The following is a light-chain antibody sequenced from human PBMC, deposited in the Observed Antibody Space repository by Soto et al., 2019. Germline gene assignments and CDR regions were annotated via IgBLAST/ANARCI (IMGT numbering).Light chain of an antibody. CDR2: GAS. J-gene: IGKJ5*01. V-gene: IGKV3-20*01. Sequence: ETVLTQSPGTLYFSPGERATLSCRASQSVDNSHVAWYQQRRGLPPRLLIYGASNRATGIPDRFSGSRSGADFPLTISRLEPEDFAVYFCQQYGNSPPGTFGQGTRL. CDR1: QSVDNSH. CDR3: QQYGNSPPGT.